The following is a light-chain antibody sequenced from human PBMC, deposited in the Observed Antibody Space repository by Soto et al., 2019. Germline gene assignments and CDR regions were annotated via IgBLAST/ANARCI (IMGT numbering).Light chain of an antibody. Sequence: EIVLTQSPGTLSLSPGDRATLSCRASQSVSSRSLAWYQQKPGQAPRLLIYSASSRARGIPDRFSGSGSGTDFTLTINRLEPEDFAVYYCQQYDTSPPRLTFGGGT. J-gene: IGKJ4*01. V-gene: IGKV3-20*01. CDR3: QQYDTSPPRLT. CDR1: QSVSSRS. CDR2: SAS.